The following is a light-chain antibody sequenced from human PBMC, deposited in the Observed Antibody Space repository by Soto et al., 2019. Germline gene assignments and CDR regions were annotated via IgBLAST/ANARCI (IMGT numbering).Light chain of an antibody. CDR1: SSDVGGYNY. CDR2: EVS. CDR3: NSYTSSSTLV. J-gene: IGLJ2*01. Sequence: QAVVTQPASVSGSPGQSITISCTGTSSDVGGYNYVSWYQHHPGKAPKLIIFEVSDRPSGVSNRFSGSKSGNTASLTISGLQAEDEADYYCNSYTSSSTLVFGGGTKLTVL. V-gene: IGLV2-14*01.